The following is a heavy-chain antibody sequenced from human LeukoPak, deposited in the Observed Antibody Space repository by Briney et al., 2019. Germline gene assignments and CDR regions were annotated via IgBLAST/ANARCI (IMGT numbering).Heavy chain of an antibody. J-gene: IGHJ4*02. CDR3: ARSPYVPLQLDY. CDR1: GGSISSYY. D-gene: IGHD3-16*01. CDR2: IYYSGST. Sequence: SKTLSLTCSVSGGSISSYYWSWIRQPPGKGLEWIGFIYYSGSTNSNPSLKGRVTISVDTSKNQFSLNLSSVTAADTAVYYCARSPYVPLQLDYWGQGTLVTVSS. V-gene: IGHV4-59*01.